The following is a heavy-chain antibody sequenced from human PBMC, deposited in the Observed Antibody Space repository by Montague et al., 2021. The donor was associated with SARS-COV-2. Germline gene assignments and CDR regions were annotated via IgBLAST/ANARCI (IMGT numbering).Heavy chain of an antibody. CDR1: GDSVSSHSAA. CDR2: TYHRSKWYL. D-gene: IGHD3-22*01. CDR3: ARAPCSSGFYGMDV. Sequence: CAISGDSVSSHSAAWNWIRQSPSGGLEWLGWTYHRSKWYLDYAVAVKGRITINADTSRNQFSLQLNSVTPEDTAVYYCARAPCSSGFYGMDVWGQGTTVTVSS. J-gene: IGHJ6*02. V-gene: IGHV6-1*01.